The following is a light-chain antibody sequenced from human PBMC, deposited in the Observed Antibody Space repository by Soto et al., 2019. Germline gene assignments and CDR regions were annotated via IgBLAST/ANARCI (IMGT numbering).Light chain of an antibody. CDR2: GAS. Sequence: EILITQSPATLSVSPGERVTLTCRASQSIYNKVAWYQQRPGQAPRLLIYGASTRANGISARFSGSGSGTEFTLTISSLQSEDFAVYYCQQYNNWHPITFGQGTRLEIK. V-gene: IGKV3-15*01. CDR3: QQYNNWHPIT. CDR1: QSIYNK. J-gene: IGKJ5*01.